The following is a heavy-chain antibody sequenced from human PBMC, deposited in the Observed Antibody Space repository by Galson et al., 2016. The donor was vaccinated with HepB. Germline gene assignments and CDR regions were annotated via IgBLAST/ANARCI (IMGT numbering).Heavy chain of an antibody. V-gene: IGHV4-4*07. CDR1: GDSITGFY. J-gene: IGHJ4*02. D-gene: IGHD3-16*01. CDR3: ARLSGGPIA. Sequence: ETLSLTCTVSGDSITGFYLNWIRQPAGKGPEWIGRIFDNENTNYNPPLKSRVTMSRATSKRQFSLTLSSVTAADTAVYYCARLSGGPIAWGQGTLVTVSS. CDR2: IFDNENT.